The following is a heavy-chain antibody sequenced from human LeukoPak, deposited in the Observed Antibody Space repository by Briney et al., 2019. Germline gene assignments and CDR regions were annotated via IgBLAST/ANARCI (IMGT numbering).Heavy chain of an antibody. Sequence: SETPSLTCTVAAASISSYYWRWIRQPPGKGLEWIGYISYSGSTNYNPSLKSRVTISADTSKNQVSLTLSSVTAADTAVYFCAIHPELYFFDYWGQGTLVTVSS. D-gene: IGHD3-10*01. CDR2: ISYSGST. CDR1: AASISSYY. CDR3: AIHPELYFFDY. V-gene: IGHV4-59*08. J-gene: IGHJ4*02.